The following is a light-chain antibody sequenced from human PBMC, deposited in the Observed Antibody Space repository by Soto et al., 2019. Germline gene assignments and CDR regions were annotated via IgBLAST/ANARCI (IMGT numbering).Light chain of an antibody. CDR2: DAS. J-gene: IGKJ4*01. Sequence: EIVMTQSPATLSVSPGGGATLSCRASQSVSSYLAWYQQKPGQAPRLLIYDASNRATGIPARFSGSGSGTDFTLTISSLEPEDFAVYYCQHRSSWPLTFGGGTKVDIK. CDR3: QHRSSWPLT. CDR1: QSVSSY. V-gene: IGKV3-11*01.